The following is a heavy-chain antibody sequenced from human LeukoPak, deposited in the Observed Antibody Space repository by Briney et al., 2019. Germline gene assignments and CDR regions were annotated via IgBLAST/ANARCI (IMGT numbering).Heavy chain of an antibody. Sequence: SETLSLTCAVYGGSFSGYYWSWIRQPPGKGLEWIGETNHSGSTNYNPSLKSRVTISVDTSKNQFSLKLSSVTAADTAVYYCASANGSGKTYRIDYWGQGTLVTVSS. CDR1: GGSFSGYY. J-gene: IGHJ4*02. D-gene: IGHD3-10*01. CDR2: TNHSGST. V-gene: IGHV4-34*01. CDR3: ASANGSGKTYRIDY.